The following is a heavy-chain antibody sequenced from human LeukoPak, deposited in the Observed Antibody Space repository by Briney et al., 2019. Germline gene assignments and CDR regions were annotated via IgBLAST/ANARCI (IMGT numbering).Heavy chain of an antibody. CDR3: EREGGIDCSSTSCYGL. CDR1: GFTFDDYG. D-gene: IGHD2-2*01. J-gene: IGHJ4*02. V-gene: IGHV3-20*04. CDR2: IIWCGGST. Sequence: GVSLRLSCAASGFTFDDYGMSWVRQAPGKGLEWVSGIIWCGGSTGYADSVKGRFTISRDNAKNSLYLQMNRLRAEDTALYYCEREGGIDCSSTSCYGLWGQGTLVTVSS.